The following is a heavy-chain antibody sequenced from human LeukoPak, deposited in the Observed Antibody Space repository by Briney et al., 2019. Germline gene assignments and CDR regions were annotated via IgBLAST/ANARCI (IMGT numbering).Heavy chain of an antibody. CDR1: GGSVSSNNYY. J-gene: IGHJ4*02. CDR2: IYYSGST. D-gene: IGHD3-22*01. Sequence: SETLSLTCTVSGGSVSSNNYYWGWIRQPPGKGLEWIGSIYYSGSTYNNPSLKSRITISVDTSKNQFSMKLTSVTAADTAVYYCARQVADSRGSYYFDYWGQGTLVTVSS. CDR3: ARQVADSRGSYYFDY. V-gene: IGHV4-39*01.